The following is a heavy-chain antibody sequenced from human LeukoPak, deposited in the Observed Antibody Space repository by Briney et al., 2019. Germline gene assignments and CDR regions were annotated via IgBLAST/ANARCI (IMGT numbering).Heavy chain of an antibody. D-gene: IGHD6-19*01. J-gene: IGHJ1*01. CDR1: GFNFGSYA. Sequence: PGRSLRLSCAASGFNFGSYAMHWVRQAPGKGLEWVAVIPYDGSYKYYADSVKGRFTISRDNSKNTLYLQMNSLRVEDTAVYYCASHHRIAVVGSEYFQHWGQGTLVTVSS. CDR3: ASHHRIAVVGSEYFQH. V-gene: IGHV3-30*04. CDR2: IPYDGSYK.